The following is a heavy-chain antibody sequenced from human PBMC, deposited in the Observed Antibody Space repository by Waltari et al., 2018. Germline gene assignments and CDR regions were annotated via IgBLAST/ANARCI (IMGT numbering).Heavy chain of an antibody. D-gene: IGHD4-17*01. Sequence: QLQLQESGPGLVKPSETLSLTCTVSGGSISSSSYYWGWIRQPPGKGLEWIGSIYYSGSTYYNPSLRSRVTISVDTSKNQFSLKLSSVTAADTAVYYCARGGGMTTVTTGFDYWGQGTLVIVSS. CDR1: GGSISSSSYY. CDR2: IYYSGST. J-gene: IGHJ4*02. V-gene: IGHV4-39*07. CDR3: ARGGGMTTVTTGFDY.